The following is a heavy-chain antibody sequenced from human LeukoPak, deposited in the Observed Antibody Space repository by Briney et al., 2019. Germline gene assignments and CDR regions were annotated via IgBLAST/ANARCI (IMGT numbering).Heavy chain of an antibody. D-gene: IGHD6-13*01. V-gene: IGHV3-21*01. CDR3: ATPAAGPGAEYSLY. J-gene: IGHJ1*01. CDR2: ISSSSSYI. Sequence: GGSLRLSCAASGFTFSSYSMNWVRQAPGKGLEWVSSISSSSSYIYYADSVKGRFTISRDNAKNSLDLQMNSLKVEDTAVYYCATPAAGPGAEYSLYWGQGTLVIVSS. CDR1: GFTFSSYS.